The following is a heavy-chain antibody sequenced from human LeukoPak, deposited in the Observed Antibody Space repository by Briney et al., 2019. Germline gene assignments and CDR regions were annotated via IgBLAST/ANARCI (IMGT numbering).Heavy chain of an antibody. V-gene: IGHV4-34*01. J-gene: IGHJ2*01. D-gene: IGHD2-2*01. CDR2: INHSGST. CDR3: ARGIVLVPAAKEYFDL. CDR1: GGSFSGYY. Sequence: PSETLSLTCAVYGGSFSGYYWSWIRQPPGKGLEWIGEINHSGSTNYNPSLKSRVTISVDTSKNQFSLKLSSVTAADTSVYYCARGIVLVPAAKEYFDLWGRGTLVTASS.